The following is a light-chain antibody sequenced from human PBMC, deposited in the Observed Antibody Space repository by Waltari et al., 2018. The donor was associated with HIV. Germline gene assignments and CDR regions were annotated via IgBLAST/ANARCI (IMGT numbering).Light chain of an antibody. V-gene: IGLV3-21*01. CDR2: DDN. J-gene: IGLJ2*01. CDR1: NIRATR. Sequence: SYVLTQPPSESVAPGQTASLACGGCNIRATRVHWYHQKPGQAPLAVIYDDNERPPWIPERFSGSNAGNTATLTITRVEAGDEADYHCQVWDSITNHPIFGGGTKLTVL. CDR3: QVWDSITNHPI.